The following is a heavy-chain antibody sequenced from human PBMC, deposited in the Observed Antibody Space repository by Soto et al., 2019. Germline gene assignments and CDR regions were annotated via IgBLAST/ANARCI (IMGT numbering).Heavy chain of an antibody. CDR3: ARVPDY. V-gene: IGHV4-39*01. CDR2: FSYSEAT. J-gene: IGHJ4*02. CDR1: GVSVSSSNFY. Sequence: PSETLSLTCTVSGVSVSSSNFYWGWVRQPPGKGLEWIGSFSYSEATYYNPSLKSPVTISVDTSKNQFSLKLSSVTAADTAVYYFARVPDYWSQGILVTVSS. D-gene: IGHD2-2*01.